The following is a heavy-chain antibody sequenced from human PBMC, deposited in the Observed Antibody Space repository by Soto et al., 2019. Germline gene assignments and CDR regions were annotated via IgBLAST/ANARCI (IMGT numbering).Heavy chain of an antibody. D-gene: IGHD3-3*01. V-gene: IGHV1-46*01. CDR3: AGERNYDFWSGYSSYGMDV. CDR1: GDSFTNYY. CDR2: INSSGGSP. Sequence: QVQLIQSGAEVRKPGASVKVSCKASGDSFTNYYFHWVRQAPGQSLEWMGIINSSGGSPTYAQKFLGRVTMTRDTSTSTVYMELSSLKSEDTAVYYCAGERNYDFWSGYSSYGMDVWGQGTTASVSS. J-gene: IGHJ6*02.